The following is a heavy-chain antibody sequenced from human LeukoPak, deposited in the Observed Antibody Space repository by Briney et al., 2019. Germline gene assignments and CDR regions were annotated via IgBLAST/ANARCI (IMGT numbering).Heavy chain of an antibody. CDR1: GFTFRTSW. Sequence: GGSLRLSCAASGFTFRTSWMHWVRQAPGKGLMWVSFINRDGSSTNYVDSAKGRFTISRDNAKNTLYLQMNRLRDEDTAVYYCATDREYSQEPWGQGTLVTVSS. CDR3: ATDREYSQEP. V-gene: IGHV3-74*01. CDR2: INRDGSST. D-gene: IGHD5-12*01. J-gene: IGHJ5*02.